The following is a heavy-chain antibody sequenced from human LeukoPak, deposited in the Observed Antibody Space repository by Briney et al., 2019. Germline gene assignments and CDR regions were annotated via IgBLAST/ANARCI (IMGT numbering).Heavy chain of an antibody. V-gene: IGHV3-66*02. D-gene: IGHD1-26*01. CDR2: IYRGGNT. CDR3: AREGSGTYWLDY. Sequence: PGRSLRLSCAASGFTVSTTYKNWVRRAPGKGLEWVSVIYRGGNTYYADSVKGRFTMSRDDSKNMVYLQMNRLSLKDSAVYYCAREGSGTYWLDYWGQGTLVTVSS. J-gene: IGHJ4*02. CDR1: GFTVSTTY.